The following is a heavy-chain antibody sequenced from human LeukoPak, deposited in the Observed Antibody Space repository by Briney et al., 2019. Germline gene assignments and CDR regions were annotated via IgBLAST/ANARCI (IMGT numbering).Heavy chain of an antibody. V-gene: IGHV1-2*02. CDR1: GYTFTGYY. CDR2: INPNSGGT. Sequence: ASVKVSCKASGYTFTGYYMHWVRQAPGQGLEWMGWINPNSGGTNYAQKFQGRVTITRDTSISTAYLELSRLRSDDTAVYYCAISYCFTGCDPDYWGQGTLVTVSS. CDR3: AISYCFTGCDPDY. J-gene: IGHJ4*02. D-gene: IGHD2-15*01.